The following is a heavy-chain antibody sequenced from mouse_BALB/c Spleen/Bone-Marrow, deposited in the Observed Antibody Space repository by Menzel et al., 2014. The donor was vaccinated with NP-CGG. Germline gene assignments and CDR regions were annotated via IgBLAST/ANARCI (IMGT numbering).Heavy chain of an antibody. CDR2: INPSNGGT. J-gene: IGHJ4*01. V-gene: IGHV1S81*02. Sequence: VQLQQSGAELVKPGASVKLSCKASGYTFTSYYMYWVKQRPGQGLEWFGEINPSNGGTNFNEKFKNKATLTVDKSSSAAYMHLSSLSSEDSAVYYCSRGRRDALDYWGQGTSVTVSS. CDR3: SRGRRDALDY. CDR1: GYTFTSYY.